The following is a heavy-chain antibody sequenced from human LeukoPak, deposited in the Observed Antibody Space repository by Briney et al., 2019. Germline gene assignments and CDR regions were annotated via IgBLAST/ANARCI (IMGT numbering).Heavy chain of an antibody. CDR1: GFTFDDYA. CDR3: AKDSNFDWLPAGEGYYYGMDV. CDR2: ISWNSGSI. J-gene: IGHJ6*02. Sequence: GGSLRLSCAASGFTFDDYAMHWVRQAPGKGLEWVSGISWNSGSIGYADSVKGRFTISRDNAKNSLYLQMNSLRAEDTALYYCAKDSNFDWLPAGEGYYYGMDVWGQGTTVTVSS. V-gene: IGHV3-9*01. D-gene: IGHD3-9*01.